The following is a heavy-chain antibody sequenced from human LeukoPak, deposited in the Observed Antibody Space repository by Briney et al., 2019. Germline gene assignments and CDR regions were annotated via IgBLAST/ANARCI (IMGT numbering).Heavy chain of an antibody. D-gene: IGHD6-13*01. CDR3: ARAAYSSTWYSRYFDL. CDR1: GFTFSSYD. V-gene: IGHV3-13*01. Sequence: SGGSLRLSCAASGFTFSSYDIHWVRQATGKGLEWVSGIGTAGEIYYPGSVKGRFTISRENAKNSLYLQMNSLRAGDTAVYYYARAAYSSTWYSRYFDLWGRGTLVTVSS. CDR2: IGTAGEI. J-gene: IGHJ2*01.